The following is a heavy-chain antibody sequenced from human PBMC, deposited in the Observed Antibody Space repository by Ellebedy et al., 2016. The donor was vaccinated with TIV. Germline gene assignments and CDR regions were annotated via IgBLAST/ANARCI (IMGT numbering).Heavy chain of an antibody. CDR2: TKEDGSVQ. CDR3: VRGIAMADSH. V-gene: IGHV3-7*03. CDR1: GFTFSNYW. Sequence: GGSLRLSCGTSGFTFSNYWMHWVRQAPGKGLEWVANTKEDGSVQYYLGSVKGRFTISRDNTKNSLYLQMTSLRAEDTAIYYCVRGIAMADSHWGQGTQVTVSS. D-gene: IGHD5-24*01. J-gene: IGHJ4*02.